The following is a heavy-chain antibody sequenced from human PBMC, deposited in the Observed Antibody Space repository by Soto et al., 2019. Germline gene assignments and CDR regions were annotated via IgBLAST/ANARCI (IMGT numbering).Heavy chain of an antibody. Sequence: EVQLVESGGGLVQPGGSLRLSCAASGFTFSRYSMNWVRQAPGKGLEWVSYISSSSNTIYYADSVKGRFTISRDNDKNSLYLQMNSLRAEDTAVYYCARTPDYYYYYMDVWGKGTTVTVSS. CDR1: GFTFSRYS. J-gene: IGHJ6*03. V-gene: IGHV3-48*01. CDR3: ARTPDYYYYYMDV. CDR2: ISSSSNTI.